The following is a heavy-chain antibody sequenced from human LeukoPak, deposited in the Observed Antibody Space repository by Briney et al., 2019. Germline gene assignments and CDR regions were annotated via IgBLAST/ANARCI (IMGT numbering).Heavy chain of an antibody. CDR2: IHYTGGT. J-gene: IGHJ5*02. V-gene: IGHV4-34*01. CDR1: GGSISGYY. Sequence: ASETLSLTCAVYGGSISGYYWSWIRQPPGKGLEWVGEIHYTGGTSYNPSLKSRATISIDTSKNQLSLKLSSVTAADTAVYYCARGTPYNPWGQGTLVTVSS. CDR3: ARGTPYNP. D-gene: IGHD4-11*01.